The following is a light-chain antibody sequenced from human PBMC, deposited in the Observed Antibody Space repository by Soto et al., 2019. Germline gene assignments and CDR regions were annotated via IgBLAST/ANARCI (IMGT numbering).Light chain of an antibody. V-gene: IGLV2-14*01. CDR1: SSDVGGYNY. J-gene: IGLJ1*01. Sequence: QSALTQPASVSGFPGQSINISCTGTSSDVGGYNYVSWYQQHPGKAPKLMIYEVSNRPSGVSNRFSGSKSGNTASLTISGLQAEDEADYYCSSYTSSSTYVFGTGTKLTVL. CDR2: EVS. CDR3: SSYTSSSTYV.